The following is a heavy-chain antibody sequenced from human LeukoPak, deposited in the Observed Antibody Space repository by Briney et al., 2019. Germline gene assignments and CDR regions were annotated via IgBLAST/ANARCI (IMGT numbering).Heavy chain of an antibody. V-gene: IGHV4-4*07. D-gene: IGHD3-10*01. J-gene: IGHJ2*01. Sequence: SETLSLTCTVSGGSISSYYWSWVRQTAGKGLEWIGRIYTSGSTNYNPSLKSRVTMSVDTSKTQFSLKLSSVTAADTAVYYCASQHYGSGSYYWYFDLWGRGTLVTVSS. CDR1: GGSISSYY. CDR2: IYTSGST. CDR3: ASQHYGSGSYYWYFDL.